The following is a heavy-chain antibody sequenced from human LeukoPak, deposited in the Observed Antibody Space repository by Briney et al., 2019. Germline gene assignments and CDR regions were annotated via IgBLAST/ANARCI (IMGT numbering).Heavy chain of an antibody. CDR2: IYYSGST. CDR1: GGSIDSYY. J-gene: IGHJ5*02. D-gene: IGHD3-10*01. V-gene: IGHV4-59*01. CDR3: ARESFGSGRNNWFDP. Sequence: SETLSLTCTGSGGSIDSYYWSWIRQPPGKGLEWIGFIYYSGSTKYNPSLKSRVTISMDRSTNQFSLKLTSVTAADTAVYYCARESFGSGRNNWFDPWGQGTLVTVSS.